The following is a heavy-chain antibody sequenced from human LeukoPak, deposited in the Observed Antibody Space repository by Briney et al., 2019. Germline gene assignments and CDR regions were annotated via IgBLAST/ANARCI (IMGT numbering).Heavy chain of an antibody. D-gene: IGHD3-10*01. CDR1: GGSISSYY. Sequence: SETLSLTCTVSGGSISSYYWSWIRQPAGKGLEWIGRIYTSGSTNYNPSLKSRVTMSVDTSKNQFSLKLSSVTAADTAVYYCARGEYYYGSGSYAALFDPWGQGTLVTVSP. V-gene: IGHV4-4*07. J-gene: IGHJ5*02. CDR2: IYTSGST. CDR3: ARGEYYYGSGSYAALFDP.